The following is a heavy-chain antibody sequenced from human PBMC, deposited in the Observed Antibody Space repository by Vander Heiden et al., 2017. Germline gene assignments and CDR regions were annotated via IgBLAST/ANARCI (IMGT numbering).Heavy chain of an antibody. Sequence: QVQLVESGGGVVQPERSLRLSCSASGFTFSTFGMHWVRQAPGKGLEWVALIWFDGSNKYYADSVKGRFTISRDNSKNTVYLQMNSLRAEDTAVYYCARDRWGPHCHGLTCTHMDVWGQGTTVTVS. CDR2: IWFDGSNK. J-gene: IGHJ6*02. CDR1: GFTFSTFG. D-gene: IGHD3-16*01. V-gene: IGHV3-33*01. CDR3: ARDRWGPHCHGLTCTHMDV.